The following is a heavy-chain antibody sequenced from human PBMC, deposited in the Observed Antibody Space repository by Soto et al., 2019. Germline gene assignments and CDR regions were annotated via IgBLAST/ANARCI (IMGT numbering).Heavy chain of an antibody. CDR1: GFTFSSYG. CDR2: IWYDGSNK. J-gene: IGHJ4*02. Sequence: GGSLRLSCAASGFTFSSYGMHWVRQAPGKGLEWVAVIWYDGSNKYYADSVKGRFTISRENSKNTLYLQMNSPRAEDTAVYYYARAAMGAPWGYYFDYWGQGTLVTVSS. D-gene: IGHD1-26*01. V-gene: IGHV3-33*01. CDR3: ARAAMGAPWGYYFDY.